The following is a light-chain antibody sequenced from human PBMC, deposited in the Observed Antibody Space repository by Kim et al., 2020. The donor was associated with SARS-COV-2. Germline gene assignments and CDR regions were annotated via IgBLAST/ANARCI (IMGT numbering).Light chain of an antibody. V-gene: IGLV3-19*01. CDR1: SLRNYY. Sequence: SSELTQDPAVSVALGQTVRITCQGDSLRNYYASWYQQKPGQAPVLVIYGKNNRPSGIPDRFSGSSSGNTASLTITGAQAEDEADYYCNSRDSSGNHLWVFGGGTKVTVL. J-gene: IGLJ3*02. CDR2: GKN. CDR3: NSRDSSGNHLWV.